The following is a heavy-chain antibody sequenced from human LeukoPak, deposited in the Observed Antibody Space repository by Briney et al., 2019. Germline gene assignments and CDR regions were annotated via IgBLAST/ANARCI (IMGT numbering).Heavy chain of an antibody. Sequence: GESLRLSCAASGFTVSSNYMSWVRQAPGKGLEWVSVIYSGGTTYYADSVKGRFTISRDNSKNTLYLQMNSLRAEDTAVYYCARSSGYSYGPGGDAFDIWGQGTMVTVSS. D-gene: IGHD5-18*01. CDR1: GFTVSSNY. CDR2: IYSGGTT. J-gene: IGHJ3*02. CDR3: ARSSGYSYGPGGDAFDI. V-gene: IGHV3-66*01.